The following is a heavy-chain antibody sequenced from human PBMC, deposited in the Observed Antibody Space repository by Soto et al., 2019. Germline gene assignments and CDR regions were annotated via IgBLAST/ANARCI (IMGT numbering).Heavy chain of an antibody. CDR1: GFTFSSYW. V-gene: IGHV3-74*01. CDR3: ASSLLTPLDY. D-gene: IGHD7-27*01. J-gene: IGHJ4*02. CDR2: INSDGSST. Sequence: LRLSCAASGFTFSSYWMHLFRQAPGKGLVWVSRINSDGSSTNYADSVKGRFTISRDNAKNTLYLQMNSLRAEDTAVYYCASSLLTPLDYWGQGTLVTVSS.